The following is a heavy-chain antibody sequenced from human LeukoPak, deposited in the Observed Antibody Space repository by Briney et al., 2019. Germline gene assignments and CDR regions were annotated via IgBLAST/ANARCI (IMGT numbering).Heavy chain of an antibody. Sequence: GGSLRLSCAASGFTFSSYSMNWVRQAPGKGLEWVSSISSSSSYIYYADSVKGRFTISRDNAKNSLYLQMNSLRAEDTAVYYCARDRYNWNDRAFDIWGQGTMVTVSS. J-gene: IGHJ3*02. D-gene: IGHD1-1*01. CDR3: ARDRYNWNDRAFDI. CDR1: GFTFSSYS. V-gene: IGHV3-21*01. CDR2: ISSSSSYI.